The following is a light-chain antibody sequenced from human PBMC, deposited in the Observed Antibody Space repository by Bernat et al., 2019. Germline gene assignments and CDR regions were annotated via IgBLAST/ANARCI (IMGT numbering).Light chain of an antibody. CDR2: EVS. J-gene: IGLJ3*02. CDR1: SSDVGSYNL. CDR3: CSYACSSTLWV. Sequence: QSALTQPASVSGSPGQSITISCTGTSSDVGSYNLVSWYQQHPGKAPKLMIYEVSKRPSGVSNRFSGSNSGNTASLTISGLQAEDEADYYCCSYACSSTLWVFRGGTKLTVL. V-gene: IGLV2-23*02.